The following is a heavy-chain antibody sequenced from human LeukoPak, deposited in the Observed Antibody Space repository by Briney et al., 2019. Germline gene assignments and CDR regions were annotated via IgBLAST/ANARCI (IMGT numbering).Heavy chain of an antibody. Sequence: SETLSLTCTVSGGSISSYYWSWIRQPPGKGLEWIGSIYYSGSTYYNPSLKSRVTISVDTSKNQFSLKLSSVTAADTAVYYCARLGIAVAGSDYYYYYGMDVWGQGTTVTVSS. J-gene: IGHJ6*02. V-gene: IGHV4-39*01. CDR3: ARLGIAVAGSDYYYYYGMDV. D-gene: IGHD6-19*01. CDR2: IYYSGST. CDR1: GGSISSYY.